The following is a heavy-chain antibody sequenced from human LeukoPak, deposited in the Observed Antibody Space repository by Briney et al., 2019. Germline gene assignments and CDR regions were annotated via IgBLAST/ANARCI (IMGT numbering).Heavy chain of an antibody. J-gene: IGHJ4*02. CDR3: ARGGTAAAPDY. V-gene: IGHV4-39*07. D-gene: IGHD6-13*01. CDR2: INHSGST. Sequence: SETLSLTCTVSGGSIRSSYYYWGWIRQPPGKGLEWIGEINHSGSTNYNPSLKSRVTISVDTSKNQFSLKLSSVTAADTAVYYCARGGTAAAPDYWGQGTLVTVSS. CDR1: GGSIRSSYYY.